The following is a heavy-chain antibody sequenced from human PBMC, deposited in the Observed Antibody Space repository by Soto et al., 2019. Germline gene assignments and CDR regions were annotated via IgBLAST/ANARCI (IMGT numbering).Heavy chain of an antibody. CDR3: AKDRYSGTYPTDFDY. J-gene: IGHJ4*02. CDR1: GFTFSSSG. D-gene: IGHD1-26*01. CDR2: ISYDGGNE. V-gene: IGHV3-30*18. Sequence: QVQLVQSGGGVVQPGRSLRLSCAGSGFTFSSSGIHWVRQAPGKGLEWVALISYDGGNEKYTESVKDRFTISRDDSHNVAYLQMSSLRTEDTAMYYCAKDRYSGTYPTDFDYWGQGSLVTVSS.